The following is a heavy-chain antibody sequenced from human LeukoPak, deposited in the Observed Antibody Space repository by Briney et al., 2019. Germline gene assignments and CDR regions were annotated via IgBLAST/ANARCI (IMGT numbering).Heavy chain of an antibody. V-gene: IGHV1-2*02. J-gene: IGHJ4*02. CDR1: GYTFTTYG. Sequence: ASVKVSCKASGYTFTTYGISWVRQAPGQGLEWMGWINPNSGGTNYAQKFQGRVTMTRDTSISTAYMELSRLRSDDTAVYYCAREGSSGSGYSYWGQGTLVTVSS. D-gene: IGHD3-3*01. CDR3: AREGSSGSGYSY. CDR2: INPNSGGT.